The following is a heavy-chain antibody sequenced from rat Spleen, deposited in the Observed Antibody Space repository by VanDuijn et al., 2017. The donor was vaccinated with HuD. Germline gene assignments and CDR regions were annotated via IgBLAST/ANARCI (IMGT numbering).Heavy chain of an antibody. CDR1: GISFTDYS. D-gene: IGHD5-1*01. J-gene: IGHJ4*01. V-gene: IGHV2S63*01. CDR3: TRAPGKGYVMDA. CDR2: MWRSGST. Sequence: EVQVKESGPGLVQPSQTLSLTCTVSGISFTDYSVHWVRQPPGKGLEWMGVMWRSGSTEYNSGLKSRLSISRDTSKSQVFLKMNSLQTEDTAIYYCTRAPGKGYVMDAWGQGTAVTLSS.